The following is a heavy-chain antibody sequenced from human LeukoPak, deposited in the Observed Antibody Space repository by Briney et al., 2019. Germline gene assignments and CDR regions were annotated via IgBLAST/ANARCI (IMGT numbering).Heavy chain of an antibody. V-gene: IGHV5-51*01. J-gene: IGHJ4*02. Sequence: GESLKISCKGSGYSFTSNWIAWVRQMPGKGLEWMGIIYPGDSDTRYSPSFQGQVTISADKSISTAYLQWSSLKASDTAMYYCAIHGVAAADWRWSGFYFDYWGQGTLVTVSS. CDR1: GYSFTSNW. D-gene: IGHD3-3*01. CDR2: IYPGDSDT. CDR3: AIHGVAAADWRWSGFYFDY.